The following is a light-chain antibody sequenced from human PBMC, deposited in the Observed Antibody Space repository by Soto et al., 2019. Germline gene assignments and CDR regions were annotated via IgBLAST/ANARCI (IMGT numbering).Light chain of an antibody. CDR3: QRFTAYPLT. CDR2: GAS. CDR1: QGISDY. J-gene: IGKJ4*01. V-gene: IGKV1-9*01. Sequence: DIQLTQSPSFLSASVGDRVTISCRASQGISDYLAWYQQKPGKAPKLLIYGASTLQSGVPSRFSGSASGTEFTLTISSLQPEDFATYFCQRFTAYPLTFGGGTKPEIK.